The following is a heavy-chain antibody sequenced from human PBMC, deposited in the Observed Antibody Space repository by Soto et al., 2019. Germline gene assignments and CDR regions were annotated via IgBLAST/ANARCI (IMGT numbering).Heavy chain of an antibody. V-gene: IGHV4-4*07. CDR2: IYTSGST. D-gene: IGHD1-20*01. J-gene: IGHJ6*02. CDR1: GGSISSYY. CDR3: ASHNPRGDYYYYGMDV. Sequence: SETLSLTCTVSGGSISSYYWSWIRQPAGKGLEWTGRIYTSGSTNYNPSLKSRVTMSVDTSKNQFSLKLSSVTAADTAVYYCASHNPRGDYYYYGMDVWGQGTTVTVSS.